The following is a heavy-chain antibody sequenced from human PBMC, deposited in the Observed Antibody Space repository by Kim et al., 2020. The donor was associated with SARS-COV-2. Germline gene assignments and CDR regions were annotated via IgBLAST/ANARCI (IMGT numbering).Heavy chain of an antibody. Sequence: ASVKVSCKASGYTFTSYDINWVRQATGQGLEWMGWMNPNSGNTGYAQKFQGRVTMTRNTSISTAYMELSSLRSEDTAVYYCARVRRAVAGTSDYWGQGTLVTVSS. CDR2: MNPNSGNT. CDR3: ARVRRAVAGTSDY. D-gene: IGHD6-19*01. CDR1: GYTFTSYD. J-gene: IGHJ4*02. V-gene: IGHV1-8*01.